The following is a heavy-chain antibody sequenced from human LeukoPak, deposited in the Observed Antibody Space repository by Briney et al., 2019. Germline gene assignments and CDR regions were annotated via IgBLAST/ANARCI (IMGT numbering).Heavy chain of an antibody. D-gene: IGHD3-3*01. J-gene: IGHJ4*02. CDR3: ANYDFWTKRFDY. V-gene: IGHV3-30*18. Sequence: PGGSLRLSCAASGFTFSSYGMHWVRQAPGKGLEWVAVISYDGSNKYYADSVKGRFTISRDNSKNTLYLQMNSLRAEDTAVYYCANYDFWTKRFDYWGQGTLVTVSS. CDR1: GFTFSSYG. CDR2: ISYDGSNK.